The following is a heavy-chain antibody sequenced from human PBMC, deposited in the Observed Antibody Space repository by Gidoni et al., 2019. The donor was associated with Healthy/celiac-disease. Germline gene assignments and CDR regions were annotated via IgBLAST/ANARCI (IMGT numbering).Heavy chain of an antibody. CDR3: AKALYYYDSSPSATDY. V-gene: IGHV3-30*18. J-gene: IGHJ4*02. Sequence: QVQLVESGGGVVQPGRSLRLSCAASGFPSSSYGMHWVRQAPGKGLEWVAVISYDGSNKYYADSVKGRFTISRDNSKNTLYLQMNSLRAEDTAVYYCAKALYYYDSSPSATDYWGQGTLVTVSS. D-gene: IGHD3-22*01. CDR1: GFPSSSYG. CDR2: ISYDGSNK.